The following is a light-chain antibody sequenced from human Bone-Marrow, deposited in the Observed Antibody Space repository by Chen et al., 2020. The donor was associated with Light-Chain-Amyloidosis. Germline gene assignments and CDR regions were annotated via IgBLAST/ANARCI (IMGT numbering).Light chain of an antibody. CDR1: NLGSTS. V-gene: IGLV3-21*02. CDR2: DDS. Sequence: SYVVTQSPSVSVAPGPTATISCGGNNLGSTSVHWYQQTPGQAPLLVVYDDSDRPSGIPERLSGSNAGNTATLTIIRGEAGDEADYYCQVWERSSDRPVFGGGTKLTGL. CDR3: QVWERSSDRPV. J-gene: IGLJ3*02.